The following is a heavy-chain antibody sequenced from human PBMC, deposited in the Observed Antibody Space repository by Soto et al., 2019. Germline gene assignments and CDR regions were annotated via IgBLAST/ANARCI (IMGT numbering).Heavy chain of an antibody. CDR2: ISSSSSTT. CDR1: GFTFSTYS. V-gene: IGHV3-23*01. Sequence: GSLRLSCAASGFTFSTYSMNWVRQAPGKGLEWVSYISSSSSTTYYADSEKGRFTISRDNSKNTLYLQMNSLRAEDTAVYYCAKDEIAVAGPGYYYYGMDVWGQGTTVTVSS. J-gene: IGHJ6*02. D-gene: IGHD6-19*01. CDR3: AKDEIAVAGPGYYYYGMDV.